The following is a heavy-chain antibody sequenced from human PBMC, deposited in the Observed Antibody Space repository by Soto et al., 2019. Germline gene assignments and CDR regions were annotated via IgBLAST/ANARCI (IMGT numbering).Heavy chain of an antibody. Sequence: ASVKVSCKASGYTFTSYGIIWVRQATAQGLEWVGWISAYNGNTNYAQKLQGRVTMTTDTSTSTAYMELRSLRSDDTAVYYCARTYYLDNWFDPWGQGTLVTVSS. CDR1: GYTFTSYG. CDR2: ISAYNGNT. D-gene: IGHD1-26*01. V-gene: IGHV1-18*01. J-gene: IGHJ5*02. CDR3: ARTYYLDNWFDP.